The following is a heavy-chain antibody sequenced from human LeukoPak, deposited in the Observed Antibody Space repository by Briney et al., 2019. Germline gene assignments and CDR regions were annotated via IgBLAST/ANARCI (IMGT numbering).Heavy chain of an antibody. Sequence: GASVKVSCKASGGTFSSYVVGWVRQAPGQGLEWMGGIIPLFGSAKYAQKFQGRVTIVADESTSTAYMELSSLRSDDTAVYYCARVSGCSGTGCPSGFVDSWGQGTLVTVSS. CDR1: GGTFSSYV. V-gene: IGHV1-69*13. D-gene: IGHD2-2*01. CDR3: ARVSGCSGTGCPSGFVDS. J-gene: IGHJ4*02. CDR2: IIPLFGSA.